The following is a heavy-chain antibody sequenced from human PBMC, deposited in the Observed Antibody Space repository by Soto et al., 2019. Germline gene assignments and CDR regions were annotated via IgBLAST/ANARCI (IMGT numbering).Heavy chain of an antibody. Sequence: GGSLRLSCAASGFTFSSYGMHWVRQAPGKGLEWVAVIWYDGSNKYYADSVKGRFTISRDNSKNTLYLQMNSLRAEDTAVYYCARDISPILQQWLVPDYWGQGTLVTVSS. CDR2: IWYDGSNK. CDR3: ARDISPILQQWLVPDY. J-gene: IGHJ4*02. V-gene: IGHV3-33*01. CDR1: GFTFSSYG. D-gene: IGHD6-19*01.